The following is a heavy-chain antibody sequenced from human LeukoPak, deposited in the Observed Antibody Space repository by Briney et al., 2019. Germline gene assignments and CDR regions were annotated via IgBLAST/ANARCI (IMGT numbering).Heavy chain of an antibody. Sequence: PGGSLRLSCAASGFTFSSYAMSWVRQAPGKGLEWVSAISGSGGSTYYADSVKGRFTISRDNSNNTLYLQMNSLRAEDTAVYYCAGRELRYYYYGMDVWGQGTTVTVSS. V-gene: IGHV3-23*01. CDR1: GFTFSSYA. J-gene: IGHJ6*02. D-gene: IGHD1-26*01. CDR2: ISGSGGST. CDR3: AGRELRYYYYGMDV.